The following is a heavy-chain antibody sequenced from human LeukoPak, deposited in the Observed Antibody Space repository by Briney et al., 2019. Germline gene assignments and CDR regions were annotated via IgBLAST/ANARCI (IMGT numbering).Heavy chain of an antibody. J-gene: IGHJ6*03. CDR3: AKRADGCSGVSCYYYYMDV. Sequence: GGSLRLSCAASGFTFSSYEMNWVRQAPGKGLEWVSTISGVGDSTYYAESVKGRFTMSRDNSKNTVYLQMNSLRVEDTAIYYCAKRADGCSGVSCYYYYMDVWGKGTTVTVSS. D-gene: IGHD2-15*01. V-gene: IGHV3-23*01. CDR1: GFTFSSYE. CDR2: ISGVGDST.